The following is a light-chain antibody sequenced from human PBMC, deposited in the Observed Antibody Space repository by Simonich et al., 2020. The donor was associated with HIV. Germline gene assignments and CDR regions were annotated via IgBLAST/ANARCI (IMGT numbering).Light chain of an antibody. CDR2: DAY. CDR1: QGISIY. CDR3: QKYSRAPPLT. V-gene: IGKV1-27*01. Sequence: IQMTQSPSSLSASVGDRVTITCRASQGISIYLAWYQQKPGKVPKLLIYDAYTLQSGVPSRFSGSGSGTYFTLTISGLQPEDVATYYCQKYSRAPPLTFGGGTKVEIK. J-gene: IGKJ4*01.